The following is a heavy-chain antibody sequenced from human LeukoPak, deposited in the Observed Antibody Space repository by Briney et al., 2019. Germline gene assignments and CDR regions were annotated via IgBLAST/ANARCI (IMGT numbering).Heavy chain of an antibody. V-gene: IGHV1-69*13. J-gene: IGHJ6*03. D-gene: IGHD6-6*01. Sequence: SVKVSCKASGGTFSSYAISWVRQAPGQGLEWMGGIIPIFGTANYAQKFQGRVTITADESTSTAYMELSSLRSEDTAVYYCAESIAARDLYYYYYMDVWGKGTTVTVSS. CDR3: AESIAARDLYYYYYMDV. CDR2: IIPIFGTA. CDR1: GGTFSSYA.